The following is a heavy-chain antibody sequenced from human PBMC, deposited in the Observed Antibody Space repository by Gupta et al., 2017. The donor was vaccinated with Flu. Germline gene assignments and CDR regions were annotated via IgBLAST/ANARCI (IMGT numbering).Heavy chain of an antibody. Sequence: QVQLQQWGAGLLKPSETLSLTCAVYGGSFSGYYWSWIRQPPGQGLEWIGEINHSGSTNYNPSLKSRVTISVDTSKNQFSLKLSSVTAADTAVYYCARGRGIEDCTNGVCYTAYYYYYGMDVWGQGTTVTVSS. D-gene: IGHD2-8*01. CDR2: INHSGST. J-gene: IGHJ6*02. CDR1: GGSFSGYY. V-gene: IGHV4-34*01. CDR3: ARGRGIEDCTNGVCYTAYYYYYGMDV.